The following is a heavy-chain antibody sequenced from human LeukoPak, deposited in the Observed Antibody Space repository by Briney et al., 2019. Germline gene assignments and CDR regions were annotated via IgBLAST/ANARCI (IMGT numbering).Heavy chain of an antibody. CDR2: IYSGGST. D-gene: IGHD3-10*01. J-gene: IGHJ4*02. CDR3: ARVLWFGEFPLN. V-gene: IGHV3-53*01. Sequence: VGSLRLSRAPSRFTLSSNYMSWVRQAPGTRLEGVSVIYSGGSTYYADSVTGRFTMSRDNTKNTLYLQMNSLRAEDTAVYYCARVLWFGEFPLNWGQGTLVTVSS. CDR1: RFTLSSNY.